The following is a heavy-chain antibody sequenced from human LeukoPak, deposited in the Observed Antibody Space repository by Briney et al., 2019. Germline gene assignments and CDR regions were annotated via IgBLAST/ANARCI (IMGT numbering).Heavy chain of an antibody. V-gene: IGHV3-20*04. CDR2: INWNGGSI. D-gene: IGHD3/OR15-3a*01. Sequence: GGSLRLSCAASGFTFDDYGMSWVRQAPGKGLEWDSGINWNGGSIGYADSVKGRFTISRDNAKNSLYLQMNSLRAEDTALYYCARDQGLSSYYYYMDVWGKGTTVTVSS. J-gene: IGHJ6*03. CDR1: GFTFDDYG. CDR3: ARDQGLSSYYYYMDV.